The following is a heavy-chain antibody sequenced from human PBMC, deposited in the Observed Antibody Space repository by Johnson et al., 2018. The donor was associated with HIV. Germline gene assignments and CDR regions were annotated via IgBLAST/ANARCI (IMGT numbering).Heavy chain of an antibody. V-gene: IGHV3-7*05. Sequence: VQLVESGGGLVQRGGSLRLSCAASGFTFSSYWMRWVLQAPRQGLECVANIKQAGSEQYYVTSVTSRFTISSDNAKNSLYLQMNSLTAEDTAVYYCARDWLTSRAVAGTSAFDIWGQGTMVTVSS. D-gene: IGHD6-19*01. J-gene: IGHJ3*02. CDR2: IKQAGSEQ. CDR3: ARDWLTSRAVAGTSAFDI. CDR1: GFTFSSYW.